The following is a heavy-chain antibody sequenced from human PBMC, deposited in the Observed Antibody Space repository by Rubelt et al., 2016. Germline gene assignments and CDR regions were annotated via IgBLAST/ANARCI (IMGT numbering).Heavy chain of an antibody. CDR3: AKDYGGNSVINPYYYGMDV. V-gene: IGHV3-23*04. CDR2: ISGSGGST. CDR1: GFTFSSYA. D-gene: IGHD4-23*01. J-gene: IGHJ6*02. Sequence: EVQLVESGGGLVQPGGSLRLSCAASGFTFSSYAMSWVRQAPGKGLEWVSAISGSGGSTYYADSVKGRFTISRDNSKNTLYLQMNSLRAEDTAVYYCAKDYGGNSVINPYYYGMDVWGQGTTVTVSS.